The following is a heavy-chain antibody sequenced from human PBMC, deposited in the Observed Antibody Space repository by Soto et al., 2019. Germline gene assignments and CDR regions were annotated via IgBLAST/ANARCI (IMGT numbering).Heavy chain of an antibody. CDR1: GGTITSGAYS. Sequence: SETLSLTCAVSGGTITSGAYSLSWIRQPPGKVLEWLGYSSQSGATYYNPSLERRVTISMDTSKNAFSLNLSSVTADDTAVYYCARGIWNIQEMIYGFYFDPWGPGTLVTVXS. CDR3: ARGIWNIQEMIYGFYFDP. CDR2: SSQSGAT. J-gene: IGHJ5*02. D-gene: IGHD2-8*01. V-gene: IGHV4-30-2*01.